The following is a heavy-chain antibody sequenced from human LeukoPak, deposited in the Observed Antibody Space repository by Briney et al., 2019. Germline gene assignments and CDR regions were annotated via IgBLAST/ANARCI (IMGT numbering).Heavy chain of an antibody. CDR1: GFTFSGYS. CDR3: AELGITMIGGV. J-gene: IGHJ6*04. CDR2: ITWNSGRI. Sequence: GGSLRLSCGASGFTFSGYSMNWVRQAPGKGLEWVSGITWNSGRIGYADSVKGRFTISRDNAKNSLYLQMNSLRAEDTAVYYCAELGITMIGGVWGKGTTVTISS. V-gene: IGHV3-48*04. D-gene: IGHD3-10*02.